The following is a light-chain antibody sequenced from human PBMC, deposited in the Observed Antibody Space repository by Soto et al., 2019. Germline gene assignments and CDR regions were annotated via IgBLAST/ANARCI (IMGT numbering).Light chain of an antibody. J-gene: IGKJ3*01. CDR3: QQFRSSPAFT. CDR2: AAS. CDR1: QSINNRY. Sequence: EIVLTQSPGTLSLSPGERATLSCRASQSINNRYLAWYQQKPGQAPRLLIYAASSRATAIPDRFSGSGSGTDFTLTISSLEPEDFAVYYCQQFRSSPAFTFGPGTKVDIK. V-gene: IGKV3-20*01.